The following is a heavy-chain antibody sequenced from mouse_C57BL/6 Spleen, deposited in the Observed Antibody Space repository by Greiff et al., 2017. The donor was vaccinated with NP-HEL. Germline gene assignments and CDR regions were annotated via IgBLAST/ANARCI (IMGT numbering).Heavy chain of an antibody. V-gene: IGHV1-82*01. D-gene: IGHD6-1*01. Sequence: QVQLVESGPELVKPGASVKISCKASGYAFSSSWMNWVKQRPGKGLEWIGRIYPGDGDTNYNGKFKGKATLTADKSSSTAYMQLSSLTSEDSAVYFCARWQPYYFDYWGQGTTLTVSS. CDR3: ARWQPYYFDY. CDR1: GYAFSSSW. J-gene: IGHJ2*01. CDR2: IYPGDGDT.